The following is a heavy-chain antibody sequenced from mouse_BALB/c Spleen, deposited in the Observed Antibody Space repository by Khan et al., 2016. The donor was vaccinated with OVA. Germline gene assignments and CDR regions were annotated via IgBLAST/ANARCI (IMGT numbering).Heavy chain of an antibody. D-gene: IGHD2-14*01. CDR1: GYTFTSYT. CDR2: INPSNGYT. Sequence: VQLQESGAELARPGASVKMSCKASGYTFTSYTIHWIKLRPGQGLEWIGYINPSNGYTNYNQKFKDKATLTADKSSTKAYMQLSSLTSDDSAVYNCVIDGAYYRNDGWFAYWGQGTLVPVSA. CDR3: VIDGAYYRNDGWFAY. V-gene: IGHV1-4*01. J-gene: IGHJ3*01.